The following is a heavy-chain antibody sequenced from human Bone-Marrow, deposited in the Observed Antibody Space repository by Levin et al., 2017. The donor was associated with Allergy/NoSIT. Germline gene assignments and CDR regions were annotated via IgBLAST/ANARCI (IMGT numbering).Heavy chain of an antibody. CDR3: VKNTTRTPWFDS. J-gene: IGHJ5*01. V-gene: IGHV4-39*01. D-gene: IGHD2/OR15-2a*01. CDR2: IYYIGTT. CDR1: GASINNGNNY. Sequence: GSLRLSCTVSGASINNGNNYWGWIRQPPGKGLEWIGTIYYIGTTNYNPSLKSRVTMSVDTSKNVFSLNMKYVTAADTAVYYCVKNTTRTPWFDSWGQGTLVTVSA.